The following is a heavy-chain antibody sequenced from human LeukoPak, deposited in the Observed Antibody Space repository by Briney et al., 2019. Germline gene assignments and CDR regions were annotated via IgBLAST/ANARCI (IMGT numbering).Heavy chain of an antibody. V-gene: IGHV4-59*01. CDR3: ARVEEGYGSGRRENYYYYYMDV. D-gene: IGHD3-10*01. J-gene: IGHJ6*03. Sequence: PSETLSLTCTVSGGSISSYYWSWIRQPPRKGLEWLGYIHYTGSTNYNPSLKSRVTISVDTSKNQFSLKLSSVTAADTAVYYCARVEEGYGSGRRENYYYYYMDVWGKGTTVTISS. CDR1: GGSISSYY. CDR2: IHYTGST.